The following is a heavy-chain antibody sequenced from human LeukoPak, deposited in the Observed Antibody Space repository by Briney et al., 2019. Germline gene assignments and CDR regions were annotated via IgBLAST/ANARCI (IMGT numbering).Heavy chain of an antibody. Sequence: PSETLSLTCTVSGGSISSSSYYWGWIRQPPGKGLEWIGSIYYSGSTNYNPSLKSRVTISVDTSKNQFSLKLSSVTAADTAVYYCARDPGWYSSSGNDAFDIWGQGTMVTVSS. CDR3: ARDPGWYSSSGNDAFDI. J-gene: IGHJ3*02. V-gene: IGHV4-39*07. CDR1: GGSISSSSYY. D-gene: IGHD6-13*01. CDR2: IYYSGST.